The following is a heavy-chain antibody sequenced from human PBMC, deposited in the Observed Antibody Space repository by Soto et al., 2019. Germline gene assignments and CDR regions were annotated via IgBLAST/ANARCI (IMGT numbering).Heavy chain of an antibody. D-gene: IGHD3-10*01. CDR1: GFSFSSYW. CDR2: IKQDESEK. CDR3: VRDIGFDDVN. V-gene: IGHV3-7*01. J-gene: IGHJ4*02. Sequence: EVQLVESGGGLVQPGGSLRISCKGSGFSFSSYWMSWVRQAPGKGLEWVASIKQDESEKYYVDSVKGRFTISRDNVDASVFLHMNSLSAEDTAVYFCVRDIGFDDVNCGQGTLVTVSS.